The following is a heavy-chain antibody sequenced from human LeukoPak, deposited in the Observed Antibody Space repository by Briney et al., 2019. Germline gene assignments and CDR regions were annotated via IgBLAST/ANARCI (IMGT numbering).Heavy chain of an antibody. V-gene: IGHV3-23*01. CDR1: GFTFSSYA. CDR2: ISGSGGST. D-gene: IGHD6-19*01. J-gene: IGHJ4*02. Sequence: GASLRLSCAASGFTFSSYAMSWVRQAPGKGLEWVSAISGSGGSTYYADSVKGRFTISRDNAKNTLYLQMNSLRAEDTAVYYCARVPSSGWLFDYWGQGTLVTVSS. CDR3: ARVPSSGWLFDY.